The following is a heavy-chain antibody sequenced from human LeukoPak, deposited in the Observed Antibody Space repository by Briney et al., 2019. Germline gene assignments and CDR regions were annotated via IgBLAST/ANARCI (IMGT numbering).Heavy chain of an antibody. CDR2: IKQDGSEK. CDR3: ARDPAPPRSESSGGI. CDR1: GFIFSTYW. Sequence: GRSLRLSCAASGFIFSTYWMSWVRQAPGKGLEWVANIKQDGSEKYYVDSVKGRFTISRDNAKNSLYLQMNSLRAEDTAVYYCARDPAPPRSESSGGIWGQGTMVTVSS. J-gene: IGHJ3*02. D-gene: IGHD1-26*01. V-gene: IGHV3-7*01.